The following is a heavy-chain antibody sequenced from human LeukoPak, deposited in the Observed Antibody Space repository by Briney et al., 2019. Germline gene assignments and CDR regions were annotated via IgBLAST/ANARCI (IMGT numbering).Heavy chain of an antibody. CDR3: ARGRIAVAFDY. J-gene: IGHJ4*02. D-gene: IGHD6-13*01. CDR1: GGSFSGYY. V-gene: IGHV4-34*01. CDR2: INHSGST. Sequence: DPSETLSLTCAVYGGSFSGYYWSWIRQPPGKGLEWIGEINHSGSTNYNPSLKSRVTISVDTSKNQFSLKLSSVTAADTAVYYCARGRIAVAFDYWGQGTLVTVSS.